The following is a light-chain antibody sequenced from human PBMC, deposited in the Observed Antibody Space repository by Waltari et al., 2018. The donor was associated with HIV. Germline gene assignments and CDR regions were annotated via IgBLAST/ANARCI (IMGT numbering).Light chain of an antibody. Sequence: NFMLTQPHSVSESPGKTVTISCARSSGSIADNHVQWYQQRPGSVPTPVIYEDNQRPSGAPDPFSGSIDSSSNSASLTISELKTEDEADYYCQSYDRTNPCVFGTGTRVTVL. CDR1: SGSIADNH. V-gene: IGLV6-57*03. CDR2: EDN. J-gene: IGLJ1*01. CDR3: QSYDRTNPCV.